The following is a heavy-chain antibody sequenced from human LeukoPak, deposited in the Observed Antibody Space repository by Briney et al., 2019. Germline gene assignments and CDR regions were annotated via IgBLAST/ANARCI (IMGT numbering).Heavy chain of an antibody. Sequence: ASVKVSCTASGYTFTGYYMHWVRQAPGQGLEWMGWINPNSGGTNYAQKFQGRVTMTRDTSISTAYMELSRLRSDDTAVYYCARVRKSEMAPRDDAFDIWGQGTMVTVSS. D-gene: IGHD5-24*01. CDR1: GYTFTGYY. CDR2: INPNSGGT. V-gene: IGHV1-2*02. CDR3: ARVRKSEMAPRDDAFDI. J-gene: IGHJ3*02.